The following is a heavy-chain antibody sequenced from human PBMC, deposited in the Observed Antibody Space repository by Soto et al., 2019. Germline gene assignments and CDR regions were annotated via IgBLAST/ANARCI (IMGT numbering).Heavy chain of an antibody. CDR1: GGSISSDNWS. CDR3: ATGGNSVGVVDY. Sequence: QLQLQESGSGLVKPSQTPSLTCAVSGGSISSDNWSWSWIRQPPGKGLEWIGYIYHSGNTYYNPSLKSRVTISVDRSKNQFSLNLTSVTAADTAVYYSATGGNSVGVVDYWGQGTLVTVSS. V-gene: IGHV4-30-2*01. D-gene: IGHD1-26*01. CDR2: IYHSGNT. J-gene: IGHJ4*02.